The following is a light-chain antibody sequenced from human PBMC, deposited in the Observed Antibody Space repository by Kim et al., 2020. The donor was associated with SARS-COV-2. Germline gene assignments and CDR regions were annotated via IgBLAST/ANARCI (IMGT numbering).Light chain of an antibody. CDR2: DAS. V-gene: IGKV3-11*01. CDR1: QSVSSY. J-gene: IGKJ4*01. Sequence: LSPGERATLACRASQSVSSYLAWYQQKPGQAPKLLIYDASNRATGIPARFSGSGSGTDFTLTISSLEPEDFAVYYCQQRSNWPLTFGGGTKVDIK. CDR3: QQRSNWPLT.